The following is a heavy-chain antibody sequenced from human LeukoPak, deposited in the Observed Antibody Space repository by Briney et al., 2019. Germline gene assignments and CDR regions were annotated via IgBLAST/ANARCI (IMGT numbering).Heavy chain of an antibody. V-gene: IGHV3-33*01. CDR3: ARSRVGASFDY. J-gene: IGHJ4*02. CDR1: GFTFSSYG. Sequence: GRSLRLSCAASGFTFSSYGMHWVRQAPGKGLEWVAGIWYDGSNKYYADSVKGRFTISRDNSKNTLYLQMNSLRAEDTAVYYCARSRVGASFDYWGQGTLVTVSS. CDR2: IWYDGSNK. D-gene: IGHD1-26*01.